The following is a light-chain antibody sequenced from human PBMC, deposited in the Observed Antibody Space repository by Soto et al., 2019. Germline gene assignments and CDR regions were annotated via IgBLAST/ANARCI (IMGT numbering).Light chain of an antibody. J-gene: IGLJ1*01. Sequence: QSVLTQPPSASGSPGQSVTISCTGTNSDVGGYNYVSWYQQYPGKAPRLIIYEVSERASGVPDRFSGSKSGNTASLTVSGLQTADEADYYCSSYAGSNWYVFGTGTKVTVL. CDR1: NSDVGGYNY. CDR3: SSYAGSNWYV. V-gene: IGLV2-8*01. CDR2: EVS.